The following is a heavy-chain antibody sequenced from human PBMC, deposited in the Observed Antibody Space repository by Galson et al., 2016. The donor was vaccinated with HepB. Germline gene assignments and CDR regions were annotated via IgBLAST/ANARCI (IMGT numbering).Heavy chain of an antibody. CDR2: NETAGDT. D-gene: IGHD4/OR15-4a*01. V-gene: IGHV3-13*01. CDR1: GFTFSIHD. CDR3: ARGKSLLTMPWNYGLDV. Sequence: SLRLSCAASGFTFSIHDMHWVRQAPGKGLEWVSANETAGDTYSPDSVKGRFTISRENAKNSLYLQMNSLRAGDTAVYYCARGKSLLTMPWNYGLDVWGKGTTVSVSS. J-gene: IGHJ6*04.